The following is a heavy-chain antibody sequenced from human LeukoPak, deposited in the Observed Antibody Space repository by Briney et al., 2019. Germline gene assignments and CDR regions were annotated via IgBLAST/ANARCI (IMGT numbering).Heavy chain of an antibody. D-gene: IGHD5-12*01. CDR3: AREGLPYYFDY. J-gene: IGHJ4*02. Sequence: SETLSLTCTVSGGSISSYYWSWIRQPPGKGLEWIGCIYYSGSTNYNPSLKSRVTISVDTSKNQFSLKLSSVTAADTAVYYCAREGLPYYFDYWGQGTLVTVSS. CDR2: IYYSGST. CDR1: GGSISSYY. V-gene: IGHV4-59*01.